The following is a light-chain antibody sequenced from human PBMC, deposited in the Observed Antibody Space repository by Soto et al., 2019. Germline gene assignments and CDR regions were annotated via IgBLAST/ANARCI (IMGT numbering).Light chain of an antibody. V-gene: IGKV1-13*02. J-gene: IGKJ5*01. Sequence: AIQVTQSPSSLSASVGDRVTITCRASQDIRGALAWYQQKPGKAPRLLIFDVSTLETGVPSRFSGGGSGTEFTLTISSLQTEDFGTYYCQQFNSYPITFGHGTRLEIK. CDR3: QQFNSYPIT. CDR2: DVS. CDR1: QDIRGA.